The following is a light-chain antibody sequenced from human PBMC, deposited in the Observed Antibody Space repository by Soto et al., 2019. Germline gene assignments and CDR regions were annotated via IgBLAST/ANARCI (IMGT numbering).Light chain of an antibody. J-gene: IGLJ1*01. Sequence: QLVLTQPPSASASLGASVTLTCTLSSDYSNYTVDWYQQRPGKGPRFVMRVGTGGIVGAEGDGIPDLFAVLGSGLNRYLTIKNIQEEDAGDYHCGADHGSGSNFVYVFGTGTKLTVL. V-gene: IGLV9-49*01. CDR3: GADHGSGSNFVYV. CDR1: SDYSNYT. CDR2: VGTGGIVG.